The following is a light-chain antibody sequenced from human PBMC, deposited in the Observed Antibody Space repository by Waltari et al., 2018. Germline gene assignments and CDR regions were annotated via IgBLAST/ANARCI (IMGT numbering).Light chain of an antibody. J-gene: IGKJ1*01. Sequence: DIQLTQSPSTLSASVGDRVTITCRATQRISTWLAWYQQKPGKAPKLRISKAFNLEGGVPSRFSGSSSGTEFTLTISSLQPDDFATYYCQQYKSPPWTFGQGTKVDI. CDR3: QQYKSPPWT. V-gene: IGKV1-5*03. CDR1: QRISTW. CDR2: KAF.